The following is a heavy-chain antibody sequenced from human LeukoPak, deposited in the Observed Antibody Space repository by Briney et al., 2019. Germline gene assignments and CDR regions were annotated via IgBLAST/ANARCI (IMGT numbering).Heavy chain of an antibody. CDR2: MKGGGET. Sequence: GGSLRLSCAASGFSFSSYAMSWVRQAPARGPEWVSSMKGGGETFYADSVKGRFTLSRDDSRNTVYLQLNNLRVEDTAIYYCAKANWVSNADAVWWGQGTQVTVSS. CDR3: AKANWVSNADAVW. CDR1: GFSFSSYA. D-gene: IGHD1-1*01. J-gene: IGHJ4*02. V-gene: IGHV3-23*01.